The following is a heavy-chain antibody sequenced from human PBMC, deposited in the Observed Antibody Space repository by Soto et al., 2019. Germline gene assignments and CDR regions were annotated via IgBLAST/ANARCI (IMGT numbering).Heavy chain of an antibody. V-gene: IGHV3-21*01. CDR2: ISSNSAYI. Sequence: GGSLSLSCAASGFTFRSFTMNWVRQAPGKGLEWVSTISSNSAYIYYTDALRGRFTISRDNAKNSLHLQMNSLRAEDTAVYYCTRDASRDSSARGWFDPWGPGTLVTVSS. CDR3: TRDASRDSSARGWFDP. J-gene: IGHJ5*02. CDR1: GFTFRSFT. D-gene: IGHD6-13*01.